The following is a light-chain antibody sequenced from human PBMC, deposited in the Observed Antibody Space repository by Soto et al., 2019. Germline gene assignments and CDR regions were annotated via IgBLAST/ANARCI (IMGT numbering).Light chain of an antibody. Sequence: EIVLTQSPGTLSLSPGERAALSCRASRSLSSTSSAWYQQRPGQAPRLLIYDVSSRATGIPDRFSGSGSGTDFTLTINRLEPDDFAVYYCQQYGSSPRTFGQGTKVEIK. V-gene: IGKV3-20*01. CDR1: RSLSSTS. CDR2: DVS. CDR3: QQYGSSPRT. J-gene: IGKJ1*01.